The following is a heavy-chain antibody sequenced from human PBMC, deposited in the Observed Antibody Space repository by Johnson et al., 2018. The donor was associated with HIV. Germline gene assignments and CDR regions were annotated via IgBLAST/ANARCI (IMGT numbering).Heavy chain of an antibody. CDR2: IKQDGSEK. CDR3: AREYYGSGSDAFDI. D-gene: IGHD3-10*01. V-gene: IGHV3-7*01. Sequence: DVQLVESGGGLVQPVGSLRLSCAASGFTFSSYWMSWVRQAPGKGLEWVANIKQDGSEKYYVDSVKGRFTISRDNAKNSLYLQMNSLRAEDTAVYYCAREYYGSGSDAFDIWGQGTMVTVSS. J-gene: IGHJ3*02. CDR1: GFTFSSYW.